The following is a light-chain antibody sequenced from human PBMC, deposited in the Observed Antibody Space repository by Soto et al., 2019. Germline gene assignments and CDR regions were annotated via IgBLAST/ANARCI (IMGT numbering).Light chain of an antibody. CDR1: QGISSW. Sequence: DIKMTQSPSTLSASVGDRVTITCRASQGISSWVAWYQQKPGKVPKLLIYDASTLQSGVPSRFSGSGSGTEFTLTITSLQPDDFATYYCQQYSLYWTFGQGTKVDIK. CDR3: QQYSLYWT. J-gene: IGKJ1*01. V-gene: IGKV1-5*01. CDR2: DAS.